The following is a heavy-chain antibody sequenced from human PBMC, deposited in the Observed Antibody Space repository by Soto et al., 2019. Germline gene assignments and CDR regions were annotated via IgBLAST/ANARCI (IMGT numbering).Heavy chain of an antibody. CDR2: IYYSGST. Sequence: SETLSLTCTVSGGSISSYYWSWIRQPPGKGLEWIGYIYYSGSTNYNPSLKSRVTISVDTSKNQFSLKLSSVTAADTAVYYCAREEGDYGDYGAVTTGWGQGTLVTVSS. CDR3: AREEGDYGDYGAVTTG. CDR1: GGSISSYY. V-gene: IGHV4-59*01. D-gene: IGHD4-17*01. J-gene: IGHJ4*02.